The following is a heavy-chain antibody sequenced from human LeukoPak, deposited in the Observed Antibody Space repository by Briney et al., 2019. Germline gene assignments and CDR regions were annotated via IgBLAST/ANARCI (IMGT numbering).Heavy chain of an antibody. Sequence: SETLSLTCTVSGGSISSYYWSWIRQPPGKGLEWIGEINHSGSTNYNPSLKSRVTISVDTSKNQFSLKLSSVTAADTAVYYCARGGYYYYYMDVWGKGTTVTISS. V-gene: IGHV4-34*01. CDR3: ARGGYYYYYMDV. CDR2: INHSGST. CDR1: GGSISSYY. J-gene: IGHJ6*03.